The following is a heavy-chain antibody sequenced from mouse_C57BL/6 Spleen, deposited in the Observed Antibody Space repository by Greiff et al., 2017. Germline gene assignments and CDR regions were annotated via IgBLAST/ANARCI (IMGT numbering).Heavy chain of an antibody. J-gene: IGHJ4*01. CDR3: ASDITNLAMDY. CDR1: GYTFTDYY. Sequence: EVQLQQSGPVLVKPGASVKMSCKASGYTFTDYYMNWVKQSHGKSLEWIGVINPYNGGTSYNQKFKGKATLTVDKSSSTAYMELNSLTSEDSAVDYCASDITNLAMDYWGQGTSVTVSS. D-gene: IGHD1-3*01. CDR2: INPYNGGT. V-gene: IGHV1-19*01.